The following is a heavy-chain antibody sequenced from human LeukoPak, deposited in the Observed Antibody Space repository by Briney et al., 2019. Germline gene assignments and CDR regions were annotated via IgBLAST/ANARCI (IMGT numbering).Heavy chain of an antibody. CDR1: GFTFSSYA. D-gene: IGHD5-18*01. CDR3: ASSSASGEYGYGAFDI. CDR2: ISYDGSNK. J-gene: IGHJ3*02. Sequence: GGSLRLSCAASGFTFSSYAMHWVRQAPGKGLEWVAVISYDGSNKYYADSVKGRFTISRDNSKNTLYLQMNSLRAEDTAVYYCASSSASGEYGYGAFDIWGQGTMVTVSS. V-gene: IGHV3-30*04.